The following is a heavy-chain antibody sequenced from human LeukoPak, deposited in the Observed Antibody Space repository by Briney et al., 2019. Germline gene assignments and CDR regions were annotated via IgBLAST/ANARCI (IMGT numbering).Heavy chain of an antibody. D-gene: IGHD6-6*01. CDR2: ISRDSTNG. Sequence: ASVKVSCKASDYTFTSSGLNWRRQAPGQGLEWVGWISRDSTNGKFAQKFQGRVTLTIDTSTSTADMELRRLRSDDTALYSCAISSSVHYYYYMDVWGKGTAVTVSS. CDR1: DYTFTSSG. J-gene: IGHJ6*03. CDR3: AISSSVHYYYYMDV. V-gene: IGHV1-18*01.